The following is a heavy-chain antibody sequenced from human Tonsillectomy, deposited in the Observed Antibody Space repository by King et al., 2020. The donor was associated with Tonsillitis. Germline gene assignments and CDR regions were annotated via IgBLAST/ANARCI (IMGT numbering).Heavy chain of an antibody. J-gene: IGHJ4*02. V-gene: IGHV3-23*01. CDR2: ISGRGAST. CDR3: AKAMGYSYLYYFDY. Sequence: VQLLESGGGLVQPGGSLRLSCAASGFTFSTYAMSWVRQAPGKGLEWVSAISGRGASTYYADSVRGRFTISRDNSKNTLYLEMNSLRAEDTAVYNCAKAMGYSYLYYFDYWGQGTLVTVSS. CDR1: GFTFSTYA. D-gene: IGHD5-18*01.